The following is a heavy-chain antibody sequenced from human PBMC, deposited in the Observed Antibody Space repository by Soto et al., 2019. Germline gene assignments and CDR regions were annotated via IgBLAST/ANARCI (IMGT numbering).Heavy chain of an antibody. D-gene: IGHD3-10*01. Sequence: QVQLVESGGGVVQPGRSLRRSCAASGFTFSSYGMHWVRQAAGKGLEWVAVIWYGGSNKYDADSVKGRFTISIDNSKNTLYLEMNSLRAEDTAVYYCARDSVLLWFEDQHTGAFDIWGQGTMVTVSS. J-gene: IGHJ3*02. CDR2: IWYGGSNK. CDR1: GFTFSSYG. CDR3: ARDSVLLWFEDQHTGAFDI. V-gene: IGHV3-33*01.